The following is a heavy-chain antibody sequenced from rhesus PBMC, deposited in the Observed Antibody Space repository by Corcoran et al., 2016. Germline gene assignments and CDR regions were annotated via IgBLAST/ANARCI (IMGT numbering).Heavy chain of an antibody. D-gene: IGHD4-17*01. J-gene: IGHJ4*01. Sequence: QVQLQESGPGLVKPSQTLSLTCAISGDSVSSTIATWNWISPSPSRGLEWLGRKDYRAKWYNDYAQAVQNRISINPDTSKNQFCLQLNSVIPEDMAVYYGARVRNDFDYWGQGVLVTVSS. V-gene: IGHV6-1*01. CDR2: KDYRAKWYN. CDR1: GDSVSSTIAT. CDR3: ARVRNDFDY.